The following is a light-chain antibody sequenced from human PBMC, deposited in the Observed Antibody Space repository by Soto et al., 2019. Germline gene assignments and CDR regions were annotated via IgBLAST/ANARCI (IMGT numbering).Light chain of an antibody. CDR3: QQTYTAVS. J-gene: IGKJ3*01. CDR2: GAF. V-gene: IGKV1-39*01. Sequence: DIQMTQSPSSLSASVGDRVTITCRAGQFISKYLNWYQQKPGKAPKLLIFGAFNLEGGVPSRFSGSGSGTEFTLTISGLLPDDFATCICQQTYTAVSFGPGTTVEI. CDR1: QFISKY.